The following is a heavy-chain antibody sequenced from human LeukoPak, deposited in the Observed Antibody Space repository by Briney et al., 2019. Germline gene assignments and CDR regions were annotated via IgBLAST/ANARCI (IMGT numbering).Heavy chain of an antibody. Sequence: PGGSLRLSCAASGFTFSSYSMNWVRQAPGKGLEWVSYISSSSSTIHYADSVKGRFTISRDNAKNSLYLQMNSLRVEDTAFYYCAKDNRRHYTSGPNPDSLHWGQGALVTVSS. D-gene: IGHD6-19*01. CDR3: AKDNRRHYTSGPNPDSLH. V-gene: IGHV3-48*01. CDR2: ISSSSSTI. J-gene: IGHJ1*01. CDR1: GFTFSSYS.